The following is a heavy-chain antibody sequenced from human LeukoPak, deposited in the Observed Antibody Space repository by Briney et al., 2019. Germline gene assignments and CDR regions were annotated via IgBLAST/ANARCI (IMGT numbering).Heavy chain of an antibody. CDR1: GGSISSGSYY. CDR3: ARGNRNYYDSSGYQLEPRFDY. D-gene: IGHD3-22*01. Sequence: SETLSLTCTVSGGSISSGSYYWSWIRQPAGKGLEWIGRIYTSWSTNYNPSLKSRVTISVDTSKNQFSLKLSSVTAAHTAVYYCARGNRNYYDSSGYQLEPRFDYWGQGTLVTVSS. CDR2: IYTSWST. V-gene: IGHV4-61*02. J-gene: IGHJ4*02.